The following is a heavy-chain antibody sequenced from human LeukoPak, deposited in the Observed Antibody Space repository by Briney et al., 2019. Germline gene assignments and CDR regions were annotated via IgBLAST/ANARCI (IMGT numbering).Heavy chain of an antibody. J-gene: IGHJ4*02. Sequence: SEILSLTCTVSGGSISSGGYYWSWIRQPPGKGLEWIGYIYHSGSTYYNPSLKSRVTISVDTSKNQFSLKLSSVTAADTAVYYCARGRYGSGGSPTLFDYWGQGTLVTVSS. D-gene: IGHD3-10*01. V-gene: IGHV4-61*08. CDR1: GGSISSGGYY. CDR3: ARGRYGSGGSPTLFDY. CDR2: IYHSGST.